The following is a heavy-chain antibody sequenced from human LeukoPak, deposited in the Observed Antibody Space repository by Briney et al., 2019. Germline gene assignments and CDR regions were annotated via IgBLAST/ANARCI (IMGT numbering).Heavy chain of an antibody. Sequence: ASVKVSCKASGGTFSSYAISWVRQAPGQGLEWMGGIIPIFGTANYAQKFQGRVTITADESTSTAYMELSSLRSEDTAVYYCARVGLSIRADAFDIWGQGTMVTVSS. CDR2: IIPIFGTA. D-gene: IGHD5-24*01. V-gene: IGHV1-69*13. J-gene: IGHJ3*02. CDR3: ARVGLSIRADAFDI. CDR1: GGTFSSYA.